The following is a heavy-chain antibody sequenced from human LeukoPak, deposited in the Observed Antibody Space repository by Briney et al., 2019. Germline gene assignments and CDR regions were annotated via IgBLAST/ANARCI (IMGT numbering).Heavy chain of an antibody. J-gene: IGHJ4*02. D-gene: IGHD3-16*02. CDR3: ARARINYDYVWGSYRVLFDY. V-gene: IGHV4-30-4*01. CDR1: GGSISSGDYY. Sequence: PSETLSLTCTVSGGSISSGDYYWSWIRPPPGKGLEWIGYIYYSGSTYYNPSLKSRVTISVDTSKNQFSLKLSSVTAADTAVYYCARARINYDYVWGSYRVLFDYWGQGTLVTVSS. CDR2: IYYSGST.